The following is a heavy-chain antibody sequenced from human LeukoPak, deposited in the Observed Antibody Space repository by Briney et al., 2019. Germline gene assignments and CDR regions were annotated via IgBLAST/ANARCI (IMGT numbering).Heavy chain of an antibody. Sequence: GASVKVSCKASGYTFTSYAMHWVRQAPGQRLEWMGWINAGNGNTKYSQEFQGRVTITRDTSASTAYMELSSLRSEDMAVYYCARGRKVAGRRNNYYYYMDVWGKGTTVTVSS. CDR2: INAGNGNT. D-gene: IGHD6-19*01. CDR1: GYTFTSYA. CDR3: ARGRKVAGRRNNYYYYMDV. V-gene: IGHV1-3*03. J-gene: IGHJ6*03.